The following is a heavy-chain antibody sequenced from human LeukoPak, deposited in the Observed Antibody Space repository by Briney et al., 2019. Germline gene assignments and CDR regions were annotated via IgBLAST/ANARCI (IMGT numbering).Heavy chain of an antibody. D-gene: IGHD2-2*01. V-gene: IGHV3-11*04. CDR2: ISSSSDTI. J-gene: IGHJ4*02. Sequence: PGGSLRLSCAASGLTFSGYYMTWIRQAPGKGLEWVSYISSSSDTIYYADSVKGRFTISRDNADNSVYLQMNSLRAEDTVLYYCARVRNPGYCSTARCYVGYWGQGTLVTVSS. CDR1: GLTFSGYY. CDR3: ARVRNPGYCSTARCYVGY.